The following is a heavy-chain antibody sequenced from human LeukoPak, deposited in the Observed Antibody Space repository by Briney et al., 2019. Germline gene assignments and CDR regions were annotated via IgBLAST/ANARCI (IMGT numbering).Heavy chain of an antibody. CDR3: AAREVHYDSSGLRVAEYFQH. D-gene: IGHD3-22*01. CDR2: ISNTGKT. V-gene: IGHV4-61*08. Sequence: SETLSLTCTVPGGSISSGDYYWSWIRQPPGKGLEWIGYISNTGKTDYNPSLESRVTISVDTSKNQFSLKLSSVTAADTAVYYCAAREVHYDSSGLRVAEYFQHWGQGTLVTVSS. J-gene: IGHJ1*01. CDR1: GGSISSGDYY.